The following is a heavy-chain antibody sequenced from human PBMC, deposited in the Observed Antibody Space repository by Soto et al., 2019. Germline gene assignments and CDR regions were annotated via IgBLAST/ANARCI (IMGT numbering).Heavy chain of an antibody. CDR1: GGSISSSNW. Sequence: SETLSLTCAVSGGSISSSNWWSWVRQPPGKGLEWIGEIYHSGSTNYNPSLKSRVTISVDKSKNQFSLKLSSVTAADTAVYYCARVVAYYYDSSGYYYFDYWGQGTLVTVSS. CDR2: IYHSGST. J-gene: IGHJ4*02. V-gene: IGHV4-4*02. D-gene: IGHD3-22*01. CDR3: ARVVAYYYDSSGYYYFDY.